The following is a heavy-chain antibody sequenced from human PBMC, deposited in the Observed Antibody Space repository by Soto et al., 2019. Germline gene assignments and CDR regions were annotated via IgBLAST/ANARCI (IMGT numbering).Heavy chain of an antibody. CDR3: AHSRDTNYDLWIGYYCGFGV. CDR1: GFSLTTSGVG. V-gene: IGHV2-5*01. Sequence: QITLKESGPTLVKPTQTLTLTCSFSGFSLTTSGVGVGWIRQPPGTALEWLALIYWNDDERYSSSLKSRLTITKVPSKNQVVLSMTNMDPADTVTYFCAHSRDTNYDLWIGYYCGFGVWGQGTVVTVSS. CDR2: IYWNDDE. J-gene: IGHJ3*01. D-gene: IGHD3-3*01.